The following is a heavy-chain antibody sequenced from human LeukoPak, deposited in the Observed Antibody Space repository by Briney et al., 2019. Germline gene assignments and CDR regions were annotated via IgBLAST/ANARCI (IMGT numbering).Heavy chain of an antibody. CDR3: ARGYSGYFYY. CDR1: GFTISTNY. V-gene: IGHV3-74*01. Sequence: GGSLRLSCAASGFTISTNYMSWVRQAPGKGLVWVSRIDGDGSSTNYADSVKGRFTISRDNAKNTLYLQMNSLRAEDTAVYYCARGYSGYFYYWGQGTLVTVSS. J-gene: IGHJ4*02. D-gene: IGHD5-12*01. CDR2: IDGDGSST.